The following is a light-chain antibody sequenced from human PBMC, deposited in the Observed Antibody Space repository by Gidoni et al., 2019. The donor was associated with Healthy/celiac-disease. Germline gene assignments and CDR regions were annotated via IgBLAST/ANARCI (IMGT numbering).Light chain of an antibody. V-gene: IGKV3-11*01. J-gene: IGKJ1*01. CDR3: QQRSNWWT. CDR2: DAS. Sequence: EIVLTQSPATLSLSQGERPTLACRASQSVSSYLDWYQQKPGQAPRLLISDASTRATGIPSRFSGSGSGTDFTLTISSLEPEDFAVYYCQQRSNWWTFGQGTKVEIK. CDR1: QSVSSY.